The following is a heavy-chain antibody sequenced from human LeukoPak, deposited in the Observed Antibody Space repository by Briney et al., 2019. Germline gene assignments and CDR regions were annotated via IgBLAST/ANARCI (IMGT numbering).Heavy chain of an antibody. D-gene: IGHD3-22*01. CDR2: ISGSGGST. CDR1: GFTFSSYA. CDR3: AKSKFPYDTDGWHGYFYF. Sequence: PGGSLRLSCAASGFTFSSYAMSWVRQAPGKGLEWVSSISGSGGSTYYADSVKGRFTISRDNSKNTLFMQMNSLRADDTAVYYCAKSKFPYDTDGWHGYFYFWGQGTLVTVSS. V-gene: IGHV3-23*01. J-gene: IGHJ4*02.